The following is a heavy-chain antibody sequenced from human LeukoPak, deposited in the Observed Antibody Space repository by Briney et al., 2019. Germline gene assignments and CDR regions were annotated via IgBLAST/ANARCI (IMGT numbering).Heavy chain of an antibody. CDR2: IYYSGST. J-gene: IGHJ6*02. V-gene: IGHV4-31*03. CDR3: ARGDYGDPFYYYYGMDV. Sequence: PSQTLSLTCTVSGGSISSGGYYWSWIRQHAGKGPEWIGYIYYSGSTYYNPSLKSRVTISVDTSKNQFSLKLSSVTAADTAVYYCARGDYGDPFYYYYGMDVWGQWTTVTVSS. D-gene: IGHD4-17*01. CDR1: GGSISSGGYY.